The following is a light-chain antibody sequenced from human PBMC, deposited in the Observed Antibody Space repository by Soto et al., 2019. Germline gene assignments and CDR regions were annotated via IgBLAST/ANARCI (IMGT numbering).Light chain of an antibody. V-gene: IGKV1-39*01. CDR2: AAS. CDR1: QNVNNY. CDR3: QQSYSSPPT. J-gene: IGKJ1*01. Sequence: DIQVTQSPSSLSASVGDRVTITFRAIQNVNNYLNWYQQKPGKAPNPLIFAASSLQSGVPSRFSGSRSGPDFTLTISSLQPEDFATYYCQQSYSSPPTFGQGTKVDIK.